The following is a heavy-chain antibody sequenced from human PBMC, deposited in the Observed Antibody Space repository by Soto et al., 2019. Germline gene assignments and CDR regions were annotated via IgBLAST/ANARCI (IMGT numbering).Heavy chain of an antibody. D-gene: IGHD3-22*01. CDR3: AKDPWYYDSSGYTAPDY. CDR2: ISYDGSNK. J-gene: IGHJ4*02. V-gene: IGHV3-30*18. Sequence: GGSLRLSCAASGFTFSSYGMHWVRQAPGKGLEWVAVISYDGSNKYYADSVKGRFTISRDNSKNTLYLQMNSLRAEDTAVYYCAKDPWYYDSSGYTAPDYWGQGTLVTVSS. CDR1: GFTFSSYG.